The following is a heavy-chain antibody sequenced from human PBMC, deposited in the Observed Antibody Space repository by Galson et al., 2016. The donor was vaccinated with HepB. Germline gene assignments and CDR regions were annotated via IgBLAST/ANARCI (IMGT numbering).Heavy chain of an antibody. J-gene: IGHJ4*02. Sequence: GAEVKKPGESLKISCKGSGYSFATYWIVWVRQMPGKGLEWMGIIYPGDSDTRYSPSFQGQVTISADKSISTAYLQWSSLKASDTAMYYCARGARVGAAGTTGDYWGQGTLVTVSS. CDR3: ARGARVGAAGTTGDY. V-gene: IGHV5-51*01. CDR1: GYSFATYW. D-gene: IGHD6-13*01. CDR2: IYPGDSDT.